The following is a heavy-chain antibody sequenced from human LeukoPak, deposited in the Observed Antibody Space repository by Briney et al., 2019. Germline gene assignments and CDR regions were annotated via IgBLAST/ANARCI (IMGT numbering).Heavy chain of an antibody. J-gene: IGHJ4*02. CDR1: GGSISSYY. CDR3: ARDPPGDCSSTSCYLFDY. V-gene: IGHV4-4*07. Sequence: PSETLSLTCTVSGGSISSYYWSWIRQLAGKGLEWIGRIYTSGSTNYNPSLKSRVTMSVDTSKNQFSLKLSSVTAADTAVYYCARDPPGDCSSTSCYLFDYWGQGTLVTVSS. CDR2: IYTSGST. D-gene: IGHD2-2*01.